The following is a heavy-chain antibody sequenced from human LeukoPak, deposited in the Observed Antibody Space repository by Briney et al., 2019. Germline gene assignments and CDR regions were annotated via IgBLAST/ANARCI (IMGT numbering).Heavy chain of an antibody. Sequence: PGGSLRLSCAASGFTFGVYAMTWVLQAPGRGLQWVSTISDNTYYSDSVKGRFTISRDDSKSTLFLQTSSLTVEDTAIYHCARSVGSGHHYFDYWGQGILVTVSS. CDR2: ISDNT. CDR1: GFTFGVYA. D-gene: IGHD6-19*01. CDR3: ARSVGSGHHYFDY. V-gene: IGHV3-23*01. J-gene: IGHJ4*02.